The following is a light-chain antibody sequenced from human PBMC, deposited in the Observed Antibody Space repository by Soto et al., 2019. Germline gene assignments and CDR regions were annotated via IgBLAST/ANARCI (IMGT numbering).Light chain of an antibody. Sequence: DIVMTQSPDSLAVSLGERATINCKSSQSVLYSSNNKNYLAWYQQKPGQPPKLLIYWASTRESGVPDRFSGSGSGTDFTLTTSSLQAEDVAVYYCQQSYSTPHTFGQGTKLEIK. V-gene: IGKV4-1*01. J-gene: IGKJ2*01. CDR1: QSVLYSSNNKNY. CDR2: WAS. CDR3: QQSYSTPHT.